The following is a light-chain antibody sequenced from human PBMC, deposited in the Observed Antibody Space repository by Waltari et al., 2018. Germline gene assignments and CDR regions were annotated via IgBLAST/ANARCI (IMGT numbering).Light chain of an antibody. CDR2: GAA. Sequence: DIQMTQSPSSLSASVGDRVTITCRASQSIATYLKWYQQKPGIAPKLLIYGAASLQSGVPARFSGSGSGTDFTVIISSLHPEDFATYFCQQTYSTPPTFGQGTKVEI. V-gene: IGKV1-39*01. J-gene: IGKJ1*01. CDR1: QSIATY. CDR3: QQTYSTPPT.